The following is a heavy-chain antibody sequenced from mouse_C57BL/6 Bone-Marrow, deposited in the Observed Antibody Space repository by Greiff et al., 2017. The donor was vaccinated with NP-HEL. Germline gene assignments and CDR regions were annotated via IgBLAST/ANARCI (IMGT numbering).Heavy chain of an antibody. CDR2: IDPSDSYT. V-gene: IGHV1-59*01. CDR1: GYTFTSYW. CDR3: ASYGGY. D-gene: IGHD1-1*01. Sequence: VQLQQPGAELVRPGTSVKLSCKASGYTFTSYWMHWVKQRPGQGLEWIGVIDPSDSYTNYNQKFKGKATLTVDTSSSTAYMQLSSLTSEDSAVYYCASYGGYWGQGTTLTGSS. J-gene: IGHJ2*01.